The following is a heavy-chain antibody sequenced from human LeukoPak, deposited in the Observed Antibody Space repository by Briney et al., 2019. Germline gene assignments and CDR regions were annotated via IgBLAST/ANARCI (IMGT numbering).Heavy chain of an antibody. CDR2: IWYDGSNK. CDR1: GFTFSSYG. J-gene: IGHJ6*02. Sequence: GRSLRLSWAAYGFTFSSYGMHWVRQAPGKGLEWVAVIWYDGSNKYYADSVKGRFTISRDNSKNTLYLQMNSLRAEDTAVYYCAREYYDSYYYYGMDVWGQGTTVTVSS. CDR3: AREYYDSYYYYGMDV. D-gene: IGHD3-3*01. V-gene: IGHV3-33*01.